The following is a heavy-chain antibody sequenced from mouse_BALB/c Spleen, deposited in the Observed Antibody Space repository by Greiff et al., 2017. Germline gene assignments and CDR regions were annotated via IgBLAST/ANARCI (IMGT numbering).Heavy chain of an antibody. CDR3: ARVRYYDVYPYYAMDY. D-gene: IGHD2-10*01. Sequence: EVQLVESGGGLVQPGGSLKLSCAASGFTFSSYGMSWVRQTPDKRLELVATINSNGGSTYYPDSVKGRFTISRDNAKNTLYLQMSRLKSEDTAMYYCARVRYYDVYPYYAMDYWGQGTLVTVSA. CDR1: GFTFSSYG. CDR2: INSNGGST. V-gene: IGHV5-6-3*01. J-gene: IGHJ3*01.